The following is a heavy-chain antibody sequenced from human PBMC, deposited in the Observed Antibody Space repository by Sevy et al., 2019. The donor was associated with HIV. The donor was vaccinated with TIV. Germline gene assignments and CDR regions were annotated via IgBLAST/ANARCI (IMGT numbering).Heavy chain of an antibody. CDR2: ISSSSSYI. J-gene: IGHJ4*02. CDR3: ARDRVVYAISGGGYFDY. V-gene: IGHV3-21*01. D-gene: IGHD2-8*02. Sequence: GGSLRLSCAASGFTISSYSMNWVRQAPGKGLEWVSSISSSSSYIYYADSVKGRFTISRDNAKNSLYLQMNSLRAEDTAVYYCARDRVVYAISGGGYFDYWGQGTLVTVSS. CDR1: GFTISSYS.